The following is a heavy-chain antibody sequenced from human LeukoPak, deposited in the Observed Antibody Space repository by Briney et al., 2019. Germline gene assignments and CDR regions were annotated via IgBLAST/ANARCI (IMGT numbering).Heavy chain of an antibody. CDR2: ISWNSGKI. V-gene: IGHV3-9*03. CDR3: AKGQQWELPTYFDG. CDR1: GFTFDDYA. J-gene: IGHJ4*02. Sequence: GGSLRLSCAASGFTFDDYAMHWVRQAPGRGLEWVSGISWNSGKIGYADSVKGRFTISRDKAKNSLYLQMSSLRAEDMALYYCAKGQQWELPTYFDGWGQGTLVTVSS. D-gene: IGHD1-26*01.